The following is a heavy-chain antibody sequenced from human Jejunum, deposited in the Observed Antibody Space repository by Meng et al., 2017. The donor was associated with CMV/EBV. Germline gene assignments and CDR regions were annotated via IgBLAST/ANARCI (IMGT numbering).Heavy chain of an antibody. CDR1: ISRGGYY. V-gene: IGHV4-30-4*01. CDR3: ARDSDYVWGSYRYRYLDY. CDR2: ISYGGST. D-gene: IGHD3-16*02. J-gene: IGHJ4*02. Sequence: ISRGGYYWSWTRQPRGKGLERIGQISYGGSTYYKPYLKSRLTISVDTSNSQFSLRLSSVTAADTAVYYCARDSDYVWGSYRYRYLDYWGQGTLVTVSS.